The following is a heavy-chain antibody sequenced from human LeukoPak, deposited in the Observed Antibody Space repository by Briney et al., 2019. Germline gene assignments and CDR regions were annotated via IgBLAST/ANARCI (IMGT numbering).Heavy chain of an antibody. CDR1: GFNFSIYN. CDR3: ARDLRLDK. J-gene: IGHJ4*02. Sequence: GGSLRLSCAASGFNFSIYNMNWVRQAPGKGLEWVSSISGVNKIYYADSVKGRFTISRDNAKNSLYLQMNSLRAEDTAVYYCARDLRLDKWGQGTLVTVSS. V-gene: IGHV3-21*01. CDR2: ISGVNKI.